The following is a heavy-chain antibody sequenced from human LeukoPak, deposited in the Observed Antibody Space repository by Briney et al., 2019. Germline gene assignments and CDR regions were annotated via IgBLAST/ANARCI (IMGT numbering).Heavy chain of an antibody. Sequence: SETLSLTCAVYGGSFSDYYWSWIRQPPGKGLEWIGEINHSGSTNYNPSLKSRVTISVDTSKNQFSLKLSSVTAADTAVYYCARYRDIVGATPLDYWGQGTLVTVSS. J-gene: IGHJ4*02. CDR3: ARYRDIVGATPLDY. V-gene: IGHV4-34*01. CDR2: INHSGST. D-gene: IGHD1-26*01. CDR1: GGSFSDYY.